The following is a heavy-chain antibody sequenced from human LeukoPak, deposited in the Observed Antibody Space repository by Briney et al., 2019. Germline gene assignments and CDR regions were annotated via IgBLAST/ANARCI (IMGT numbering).Heavy chain of an antibody. D-gene: IGHD6-6*01. CDR1: GFTFSDYY. CDR3: ARESIAARDAFDI. V-gene: IGHV3-11*04. Sequence: PGGSLRLSCAASGFTFSDYYMSWIRQAPGKGLEWVSYISSSGSTIYYADSVKGRFTISRDNAKNSLYLQMNSLRAEDTAVYYCARESIAARDAFDIWGQGTMVTVSS. CDR2: ISSSGSTI. J-gene: IGHJ3*02.